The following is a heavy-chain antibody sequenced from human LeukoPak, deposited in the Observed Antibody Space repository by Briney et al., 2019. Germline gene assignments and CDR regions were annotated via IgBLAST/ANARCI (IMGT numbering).Heavy chain of an antibody. V-gene: IGHV4-4*07. CDR3: ARDRARYCSGGSCYMLDY. CDR1: GGSISSYY. J-gene: IGHJ4*02. D-gene: IGHD2-15*01. CDR2: IYTSGST. Sequence: SETLSLTCTVSGGSISSYYWSWIRQPVGKGLEWIGRIYTSGSTNYSPSLKSRVTMSVDTSKNQFSLKLSSVTAADTAVYYCARDRARYCSGGSCYMLDYWGQGTLVTVSS.